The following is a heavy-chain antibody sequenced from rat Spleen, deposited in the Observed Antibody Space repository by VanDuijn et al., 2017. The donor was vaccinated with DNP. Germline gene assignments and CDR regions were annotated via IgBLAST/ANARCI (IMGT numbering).Heavy chain of an antibody. V-gene: IGHV3-1*01. CDR2: ISYSGYT. J-gene: IGHJ1*01. CDR1: GYSITSNY. CDR3: ARWRDWYFDF. Sequence: EVQFQESGPGLVKSSQSLSLTCSVTGYSITSNYWAWIRKFPGNKMEWMGYISYSGYTSYNPSLKSRISITRDTSKNQFFLHLNSITTEDTGTYYCARWRDWYFDFWGPGTMVTVSS. D-gene: IGHD1-11*01.